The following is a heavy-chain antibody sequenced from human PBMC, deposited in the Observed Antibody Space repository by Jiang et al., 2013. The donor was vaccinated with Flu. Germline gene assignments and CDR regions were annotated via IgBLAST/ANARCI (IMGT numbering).Heavy chain of an antibody. CDR2: ISSSSSYI. V-gene: IGHV3-21*01. CDR1: GFTFSSYS. Sequence: PGGSLRLSCAASGFTFSSYSMNWVRQAPGKGLEWVSSISSSSSYIYYADSVKGRFTISRDNAKNSLYLQMNSLRAEDTAVYYCARDLGGNPYYYGMDVWGQGTTVTVSS. J-gene: IGHJ6*02. CDR3: ARDLGGNPYYYGMDV. D-gene: IGHD4-23*01.